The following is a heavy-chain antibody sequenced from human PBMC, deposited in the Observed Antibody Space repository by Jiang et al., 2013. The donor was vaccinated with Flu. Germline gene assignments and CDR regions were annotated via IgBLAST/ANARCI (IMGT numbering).Heavy chain of an antibody. V-gene: IGHV4-61*01. Sequence: LLKPSETLSLTCTVSGGSVSSGSYHWSWIRQPPGKGLEWIGYYSGSTNYNPSLKSRITISVDTSKNQFSLKLSSVTAADTAVYYCASYIGGYGDKGFWGQGTLVTVS. D-gene: IGHD4-23*01. CDR2: YSGST. CDR1: GGSVSSGSYH. CDR3: ASYIGGYGDKGF. J-gene: IGHJ4*02.